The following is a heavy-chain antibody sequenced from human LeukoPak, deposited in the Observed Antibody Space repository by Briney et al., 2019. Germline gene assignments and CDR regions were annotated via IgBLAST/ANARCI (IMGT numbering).Heavy chain of an antibody. CDR1: GFTFSSYW. Sequence: GSLRLSCAASGFTFSSYWMHWVRQAPGKGLVWVSRINSDGSSTSYADSVKGRFTISRDNAKNSLYLQMNSLRAEDTALYFCAKDFSSGYYYFDYWGQGTLVTVSS. J-gene: IGHJ4*02. V-gene: IGHV3-74*01. D-gene: IGHD3-22*01. CDR3: AKDFSSGYYYFDY. CDR2: INSDGSST.